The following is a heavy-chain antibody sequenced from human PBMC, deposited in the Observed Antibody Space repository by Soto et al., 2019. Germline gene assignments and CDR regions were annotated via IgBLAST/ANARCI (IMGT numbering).Heavy chain of an antibody. J-gene: IGHJ4*02. Sequence: QVQLVQSGAEVKKPGASVKLSCKTSGYTFTSYGISWVRQAPGQGLEWMGWISAYNDNTNYAQKLQDRVTMTTDTPTGTSYMELRSLTSDDTAVYYCARDQGGVGTTREIDYWGQGTLVTVSS. CDR3: ARDQGGVGTTREIDY. CDR1: GYTFTSYG. V-gene: IGHV1-18*01. D-gene: IGHD1-26*01. CDR2: ISAYNDNT.